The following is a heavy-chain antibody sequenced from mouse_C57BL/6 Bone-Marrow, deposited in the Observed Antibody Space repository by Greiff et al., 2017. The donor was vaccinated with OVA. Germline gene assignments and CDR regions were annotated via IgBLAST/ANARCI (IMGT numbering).Heavy chain of an antibody. CDR3: ARQRGLRDYFDY. Sequence: DVKLVESGGGLVKPGGSLKLSCAASGFTFSSYTMSWVRQTPEKRLEWVATISGGGGNTYYPDSVKGRFTISRDNAKNTLYLQMSSLRSEDTALYYCARQRGLRDYFDYWGQGTTLTVSS. CDR2: ISGGGGNT. D-gene: IGHD6-1*01. V-gene: IGHV5-9*01. J-gene: IGHJ2*01. CDR1: GFTFSSYT.